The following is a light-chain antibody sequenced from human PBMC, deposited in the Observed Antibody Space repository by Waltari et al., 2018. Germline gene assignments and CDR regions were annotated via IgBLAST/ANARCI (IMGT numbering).Light chain of an antibody. CDR1: SSNIGAGYD. CDR3: QSYDSALSAV. CDR2: AYS. V-gene: IGLV1-40*01. J-gene: IGLJ3*02. Sequence: QSVLTQPPSVSGAPGQTVIIPCGGSSSNIGAGYDLHWYQQLPGAAPKLLIYAYSSRPSGVPDRFYGSKSGSSASLAINGLQPEDEADYYCQSYDSALSAVFGGGTQVTVL.